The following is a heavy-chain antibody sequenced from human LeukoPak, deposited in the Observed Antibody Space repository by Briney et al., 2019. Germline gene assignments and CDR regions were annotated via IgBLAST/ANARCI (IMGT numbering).Heavy chain of an antibody. D-gene: IGHD2-15*01. Sequence: SGGSLRLSCAASGFTFSSYEMNWVRQAPGKGLEWVSYISSSGSTIYYADSVKGRFTISRDNAKNSPYLQMNSLRAEDTAVYYCARDHALYCSGGSCYQHPLVGYYYGMDVWGQGTTVTVSS. J-gene: IGHJ6*02. V-gene: IGHV3-48*03. CDR1: GFTFSSYE. CDR3: ARDHALYCSGGSCYQHPLVGYYYGMDV. CDR2: ISSSGSTI.